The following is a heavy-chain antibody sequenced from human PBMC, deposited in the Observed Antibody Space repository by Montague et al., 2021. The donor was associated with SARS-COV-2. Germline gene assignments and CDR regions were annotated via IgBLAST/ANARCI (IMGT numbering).Heavy chain of an antibody. CDR1: GGPISGSSDY. Sequence: SETLSLTCTVTGGPISGSSDYWGWISQSPGKGLEWIASVDYSGNTYYSPSLKSRLTISVDTSKNQFSLKLNSVTAADTALYYCARREYSYGWGDWGQGTLVTVSS. D-gene: IGHD5-18*01. CDR2: VDYSGNT. V-gene: IGHV4-39*01. CDR3: ARREYSYGWGD. J-gene: IGHJ4*02.